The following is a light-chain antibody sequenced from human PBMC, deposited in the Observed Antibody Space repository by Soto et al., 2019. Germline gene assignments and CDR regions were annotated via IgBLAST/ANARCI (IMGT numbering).Light chain of an antibody. J-gene: IGKJ3*01. CDR3: QQTYSTPFT. V-gene: IGKV1-39*01. CDR2: AAS. Sequence: DIQMTQSPSSLSASVGDRVTIACRASQSTSSHLSWYQQKPGKPPKLLIYAASFLQSGVPSRFSGSGSETDFTLTISSLQPEDVATYYCQQTYSTPFTFGPGTKVDIK. CDR1: QSTSSH.